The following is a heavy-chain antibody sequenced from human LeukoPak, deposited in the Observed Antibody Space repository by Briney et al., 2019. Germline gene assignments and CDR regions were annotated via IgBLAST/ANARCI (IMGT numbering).Heavy chain of an antibody. J-gene: IGHJ5*02. D-gene: IGHD1-14*01. V-gene: IGHV1-46*01. Sequence: ASVKVSCKASGHTFTTYYVHLVRQAPGQGLEWMGVINPSGDGTNYPQRFQGRVTLTRDTSTSTVYMELSSLRSEDTAIYYCAKETPNTGWFDPWGQGTLVTASS. CDR1: GHTFTTYY. CDR3: AKETPNTGWFDP. CDR2: INPSGDGT.